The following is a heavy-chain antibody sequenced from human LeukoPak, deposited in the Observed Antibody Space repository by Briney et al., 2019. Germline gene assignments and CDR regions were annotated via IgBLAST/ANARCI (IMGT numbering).Heavy chain of an antibody. CDR2: IIPIFGTA. CDR3: ASGTISYAFDI. D-gene: IGHD3-10*01. Sequence: VASVKVSCKASGGTFSSYAISWVRQAPGQGLEWMGGIIPIFGTANYAQKFQGRVTITTDESTSTAYMELSSLRSGDTAVYYCASGTISYAFDIWGQGTMVTVSS. J-gene: IGHJ3*02. CDR1: GGTFSSYA. V-gene: IGHV1-69*05.